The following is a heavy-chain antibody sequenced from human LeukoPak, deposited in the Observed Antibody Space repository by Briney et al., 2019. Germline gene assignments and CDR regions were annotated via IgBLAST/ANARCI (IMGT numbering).Heavy chain of an antibody. D-gene: IGHD3-22*01. CDR3: ARERRLDYYDSSGYYGYYFDY. Sequence: ASVMVSCKASGYTFTSYAMNWVRQAPGQGLEWMGWINTNTGNPTYAQGFTGRFVFSLDTSVSTAYLQISSLKAEDTAVYYCARERRLDYYDSSGYYGYYFDYWGQGTLVTASS. CDR1: GYTFTSYA. CDR2: INTNTGNP. J-gene: IGHJ4*02. V-gene: IGHV7-4-1*02.